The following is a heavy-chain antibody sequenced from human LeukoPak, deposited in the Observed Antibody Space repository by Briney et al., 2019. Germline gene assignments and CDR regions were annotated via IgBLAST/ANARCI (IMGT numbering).Heavy chain of an antibody. Sequence: NPSQTLSLTCTVSGGSISSGSYYWSWIRQPAGKGLEWIGRIYTSGSTNYNPSLKSRVTISVDTSKNQFSLKLSSVTAADTAVYYCAVERRYYYDSSGCYRFDYWGQGTLVTVSS. CDR1: GGSISSGSYY. CDR2: IYTSGST. D-gene: IGHD3-22*01. J-gene: IGHJ4*02. V-gene: IGHV4-61*02. CDR3: AVERRYYYDSSGCYRFDY.